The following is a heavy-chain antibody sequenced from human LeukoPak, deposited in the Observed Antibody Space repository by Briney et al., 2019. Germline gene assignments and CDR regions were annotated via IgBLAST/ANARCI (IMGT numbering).Heavy chain of an antibody. CDR3: ARGGQMTYDAFDI. Sequence: SETLSLTCAVYGGSFSTYYWSWIRQPPGKGLEWIGEINHSGSTKYNPSLKSRVTISADTSKNQFSLKLSSVTAADTAVYYCARGGQMTYDAFDIWGQGTMVTVSS. CDR2: INHSGST. J-gene: IGHJ3*02. V-gene: IGHV4-34*01. CDR1: GGSFSTYY.